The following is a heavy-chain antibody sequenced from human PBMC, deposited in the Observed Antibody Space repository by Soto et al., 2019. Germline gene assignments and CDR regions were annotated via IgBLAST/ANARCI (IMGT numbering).Heavy chain of an antibody. Sequence: AASVKVSCKASGYTFTSYAMHWVRQAPGQRLEWMGWINAGNGNTKYSQKFQGRVTITRDTSASTAYMELSSLRSEDTAVYYCARQGSGTYYYYYGMDVWGQGTTVTVSS. J-gene: IGHJ6*02. CDR1: GYTFTSYA. V-gene: IGHV1-3*01. CDR3: ARQGSGTYYYYYGMDV. D-gene: IGHD6-19*01. CDR2: INAGNGNT.